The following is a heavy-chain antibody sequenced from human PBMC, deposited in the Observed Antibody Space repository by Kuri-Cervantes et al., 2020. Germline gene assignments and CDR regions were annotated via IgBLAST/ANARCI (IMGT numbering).Heavy chain of an antibody. D-gene: IGHD3-22*01. J-gene: IGHJ4*02. CDR3: AVITMIVQ. V-gene: IGHV7-4-1*02. CDR2: INTNTGNP. Sequence: GESLKISCKASGYSLGNYGINWVRQAPGQGPEWMGWINTNTGNPTYAQGFTGRFVFSLDTSVSTAYLQISSLKAEDTAVYYCAVITMIVQWGQGTLVTVSS. CDR1: GYSLGNYG.